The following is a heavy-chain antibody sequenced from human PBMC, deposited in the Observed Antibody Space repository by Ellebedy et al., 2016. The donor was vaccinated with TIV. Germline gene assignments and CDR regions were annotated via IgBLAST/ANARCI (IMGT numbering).Heavy chain of an antibody. V-gene: IGHV1-18*04. CDR3: AREDYYDSSGYLAYNWFDP. D-gene: IGHD3-22*01. Sequence: ASVKVSCXASGYTFTSYGISWVRQAPGQGLEWMGWISAYNGNTNYAQKLQGRVTMTTDTSTSTAYMELRSLRSDDTAVYYCAREDYYDSSGYLAYNWFDPWGQGTLVTVSS. CDR2: ISAYNGNT. J-gene: IGHJ5*02. CDR1: GYTFTSYG.